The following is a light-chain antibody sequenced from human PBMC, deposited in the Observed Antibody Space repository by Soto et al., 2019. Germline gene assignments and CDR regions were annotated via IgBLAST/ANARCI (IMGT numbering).Light chain of an antibody. CDR3: QQTYSIPPWT. V-gene: IGKV1-39*01. Sequence: DIQMTPSPSSLSASVVDRVTITCRASQSISSYLNWYQQKPGKAPKLLIYAASSLQSGVPSRFSGSGSGTDFTLTISSLQPEDFATYYCQQTYSIPPWTFGQGTKVDIK. J-gene: IGKJ1*01. CDR1: QSISSY. CDR2: AAS.